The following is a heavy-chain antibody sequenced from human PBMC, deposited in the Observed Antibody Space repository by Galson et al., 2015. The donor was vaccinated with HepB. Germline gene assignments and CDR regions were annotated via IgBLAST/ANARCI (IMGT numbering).Heavy chain of an antibody. CDR1: GFSFSSYS. CDR2: ISSSSSYI. CDR3: ARVGYYDSSGYVENWFDP. V-gene: IGHV3-21*01. Sequence: SLRLSCAASGFSFSSYSMNWVRQAPGKGLEWVPSISSSSSYIYYADSVKGRFTISRDNAKNSLYLQMNSLRAEDTAVYYCARVGYYDSSGYVENWFDPWGQGTLVTVSS. J-gene: IGHJ5*01. D-gene: IGHD3-22*01.